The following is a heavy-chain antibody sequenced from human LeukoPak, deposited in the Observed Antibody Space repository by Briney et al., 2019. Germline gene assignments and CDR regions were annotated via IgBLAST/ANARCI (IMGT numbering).Heavy chain of an antibody. J-gene: IGHJ6*02. Sequence: PSETLSLTCAAYGGSLSGYYWSWIRQPPGTGLEWIGEINHSGSTNNNPSLKSRVTISIDTSKNQFSLRLSSVTAADTAVYYCARVIVATTVYYYYYGMDVWGQGTTVTVSS. CDR2: INHSGST. V-gene: IGHV4-34*01. D-gene: IGHD5-12*01. CDR1: GGSLSGYY. CDR3: ARVIVATTVYYYYYGMDV.